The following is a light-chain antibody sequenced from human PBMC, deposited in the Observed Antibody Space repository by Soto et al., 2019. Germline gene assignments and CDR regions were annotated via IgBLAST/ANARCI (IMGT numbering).Light chain of an antibody. Sequence: EIVMTQSPATLPVSPGERATLSCRASQSFSSNLAWYQQKPGQAPRLLIYGASTRATGVPARFSGSGSGTEFTLTISSLQTEDFAVYYCHQYNNWPPWTFGQGTKVDIK. CDR2: GAS. J-gene: IGKJ1*01. V-gene: IGKV3-15*01. CDR3: HQYNNWPPWT. CDR1: QSFSSN.